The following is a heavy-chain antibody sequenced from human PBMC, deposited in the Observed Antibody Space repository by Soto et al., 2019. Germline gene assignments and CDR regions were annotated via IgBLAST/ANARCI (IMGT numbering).Heavy chain of an antibody. CDR1: GYTFTSYA. D-gene: IGHD3-3*01. CDR3: ARPFDFWSGYLDY. CDR2: INAGNGNT. V-gene: IGHV1-3*01. Sequence: ASVKVSCKASGYTFTSYAMHWVRQAPGQRLEWMGWINAGNGNTKYSQKFQGRVTTTRDTSASTAYMELSSLRSEDTAVYYCARPFDFWSGYLDYWGQGTLVTVSS. J-gene: IGHJ4*02.